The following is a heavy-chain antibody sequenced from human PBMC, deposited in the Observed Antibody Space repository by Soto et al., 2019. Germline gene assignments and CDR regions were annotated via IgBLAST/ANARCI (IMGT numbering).Heavy chain of an antibody. CDR3: ARAPGYGCSGGSCYSFPIRYYYGMDV. CDR1: GGTFSSYA. Sequence: AVKVSCKASGGTFSSYAISWVRQAPGQGLEWMGGIIPIFGTANYAQKFQGRVTITADESTSTAYMELSSLRSEDTAVYYCARAPGYGCSGGSCYSFPIRYYYGMDVWGQGTTVTVSS. V-gene: IGHV1-69*13. D-gene: IGHD2-15*01. CDR2: IIPIFGTA. J-gene: IGHJ6*02.